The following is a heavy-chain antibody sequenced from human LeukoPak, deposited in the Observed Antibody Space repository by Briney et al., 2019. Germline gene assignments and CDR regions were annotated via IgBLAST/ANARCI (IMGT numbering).Heavy chain of an antibody. J-gene: IGHJ4*02. CDR2: IYSGSST. CDR1: GFTFSTYT. D-gene: IGHD3-22*01. Sequence: GGSLRLSCAASGFTFSTYTMNWVRQAPGKGLEWVSVIYSGSSTYYADSVKGRFTISRDNSKNTLYLQMNSLRAEDTAVYYCARAPYYYDSSGYYRAYYFDYWGQGTLVTVSS. V-gene: IGHV3-53*01. CDR3: ARAPYYYDSSGYYRAYYFDY.